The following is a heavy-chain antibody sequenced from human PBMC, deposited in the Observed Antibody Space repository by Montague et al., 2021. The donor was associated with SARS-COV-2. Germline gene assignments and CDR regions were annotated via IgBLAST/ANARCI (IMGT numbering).Heavy chain of an antibody. CDR2: IYPGYSDT. Sequence: QSGAEVKKPGESLKISCKGSGYSFTSYWIGWVRQMPGKILDWMGTIYPGYSDTRYSPSFQGQVTISADKSTSTAYLQWSSLKASDTAMYYCARRSFDWPNWFDPWGQGTLVTVSS. CDR1: GYSFTSYW. V-gene: IGHV5-51*01. CDR3: ARRSFDWPNWFDP. J-gene: IGHJ5*02. D-gene: IGHD3-9*01.